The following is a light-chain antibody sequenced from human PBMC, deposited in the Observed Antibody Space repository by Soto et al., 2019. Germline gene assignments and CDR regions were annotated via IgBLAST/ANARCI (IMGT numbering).Light chain of an antibody. CDR2: EVD. V-gene: IGLV2-8*01. Sequence: QSVLTQPPPASGTPGQRVTISCTGPTNDVGGFNYVSWYQQHPGRVPKLIIYEVDKRPSGVPDRFSGSKSGNTASLTVSGLQADDEADYYCTSYAGNSNYVFGTGTKVTVL. CDR3: TSYAGNSNYV. J-gene: IGLJ1*01. CDR1: TNDVGGFNY.